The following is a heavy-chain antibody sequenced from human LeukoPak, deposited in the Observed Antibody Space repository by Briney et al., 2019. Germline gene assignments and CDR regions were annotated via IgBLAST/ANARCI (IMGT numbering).Heavy chain of an antibody. D-gene: IGHD1-26*01. J-gene: IGHJ4*02. V-gene: IGHV4-59*01. CDR3: ARDRGGDSGSYYYFDY. CDR1: GGSISSYY. Sequence: KSSETLSLTCTVSGGSISSYYWSWIRQPPGKGLEWIGYIYYSGSTDYNPSLKSRVTISVDTSKNQFSLKLSSVTAADTAVYYCARDRGGDSGSYYYFDYWGQGTLVTVSS. CDR2: IYYSGST.